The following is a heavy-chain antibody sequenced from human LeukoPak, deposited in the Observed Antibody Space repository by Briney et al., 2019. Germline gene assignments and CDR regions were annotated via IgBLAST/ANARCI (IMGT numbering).Heavy chain of an antibody. CDR3: TSPRALTGSYLS. D-gene: IGHD3-10*01. CDR1: GFTFSNAW. J-gene: IGHJ5*02. CDR2: IKRKTDGGTT. Sequence: GGSLTLSCAASGFTFSNAWMSWVRQAPGKGLEWVGRIKRKTDGGTTDYAAPVKGRFTISRDDSKNTLYLQMNSLKTEDTAVYYCTSPRALTGSYLSWGQGTLVTVSS. V-gene: IGHV3-15*01.